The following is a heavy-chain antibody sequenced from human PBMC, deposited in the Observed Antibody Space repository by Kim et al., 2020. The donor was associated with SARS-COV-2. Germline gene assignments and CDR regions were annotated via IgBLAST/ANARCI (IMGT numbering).Heavy chain of an antibody. CDR1: GFTFSSYS. D-gene: IGHD2-8*01. V-gene: IGHV3-48*01. CDR3: ARDGNGCTRFYYGVDV. Sequence: GGSLRLSCAASGFTFSSYSMHWVRQAPGKGLEWVAYISSSSSTIDSTDSVKGRCTISRDNAKNTLYLQMNSLRAEDTAVYYCARDGNGCTRFYYGVDVWGQGTTVTVSS. CDR2: ISSSSSTI. J-gene: IGHJ6*02.